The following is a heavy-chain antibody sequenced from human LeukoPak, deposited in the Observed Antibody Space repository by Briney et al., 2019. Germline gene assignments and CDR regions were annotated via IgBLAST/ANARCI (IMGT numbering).Heavy chain of an antibody. CDR3: ARDRDWFDP. V-gene: IGHV3-23*01. CDR1: GFTLGTYA. CDR2: ISSSGGST. D-gene: IGHD3-10*01. J-gene: IGHJ5*02. Sequence: GGSLRLSCAASGFTLGTYAMDWVRQAPGKGLEWVSAISSSGGSTYYADSVKGRFTISRDNSENTLYLQMNTLRAEDTAVYYCARDRDWFDPWGQGTLVTVSS.